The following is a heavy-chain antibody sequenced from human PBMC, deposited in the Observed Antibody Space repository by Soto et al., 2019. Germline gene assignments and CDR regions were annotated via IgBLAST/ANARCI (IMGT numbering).Heavy chain of an antibody. V-gene: IGHV3-30*18. CDR1: GFTFSSYG. Sequence: GGSLRLSCAASGFTFSSYGMHWVRQAPGKGLEWVAVISYDGSNKYYADSVKGRFTISRDNSKNTLYLQMSSLRPEDTAVYYCVKVSPGSGSGPHWGQGNLVTV. CDR2: ISYDGSNK. D-gene: IGHD3-10*01. CDR3: VKVSPGSGSGPH. J-gene: IGHJ4*02.